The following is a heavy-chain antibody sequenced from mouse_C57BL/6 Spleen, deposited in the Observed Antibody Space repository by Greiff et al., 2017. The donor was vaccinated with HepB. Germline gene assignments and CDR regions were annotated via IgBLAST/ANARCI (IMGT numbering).Heavy chain of an antibody. CDR1: GYTFTDYN. V-gene: IGHV1-18*01. Sequence: VQLQQSGPELVKPGASVKIPCKASGYTFTDYNMDWVKQSHGKSLEWIGDINPNNGGTIYNQKFKGKATLTVDKSSSTAYMELRSLTSEDTAVYYCARGFTTVVSPDYAMDYWGQGTSVTVSS. D-gene: IGHD1-1*01. CDR2: INPNNGGT. CDR3: ARGFTTVVSPDYAMDY. J-gene: IGHJ4*01.